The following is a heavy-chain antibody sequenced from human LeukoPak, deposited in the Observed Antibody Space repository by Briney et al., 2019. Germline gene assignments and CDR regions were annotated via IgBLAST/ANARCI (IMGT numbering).Heavy chain of an antibody. D-gene: IGHD2-21*02. V-gene: IGHV3-23*01. CDR2: ISGSGGST. Sequence: PGGSLRLSCAASGFTFSSYAMSWVRQAPGKGLEWVSAISGSGGSTYYADSVKGRFTISRDNSKNTLYLQMNSLRAEDTAVYYCAKVGDSHYYYYGMDVWGQGTTVTVSS. J-gene: IGHJ6*02. CDR3: AKVGDSHYYYYGMDV. CDR1: GFTFSSYA.